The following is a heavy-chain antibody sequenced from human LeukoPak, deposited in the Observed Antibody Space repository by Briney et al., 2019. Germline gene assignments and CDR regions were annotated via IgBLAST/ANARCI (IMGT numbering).Heavy chain of an antibody. J-gene: IGHJ4*02. CDR3: ARGGATTLFDY. Sequence: GGSLRLSCAASGFTFSSYAIHWVRQAPGKGLEYVSAITSNGDKTYYGNSVKGRFTISRDNSKNTLYLQMGSLRIEDMAVYYCARGGATTLFDYWGQGTLVTVSS. CDR1: GFTFSSYA. CDR2: ITSNGDKT. D-gene: IGHD1-26*01. V-gene: IGHV3-64*01.